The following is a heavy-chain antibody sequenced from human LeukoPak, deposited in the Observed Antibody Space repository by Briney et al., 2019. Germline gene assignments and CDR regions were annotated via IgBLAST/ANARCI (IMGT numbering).Heavy chain of an antibody. V-gene: IGHV3-7*01. CDR2: IKQDGSEK. D-gene: IGHD3-3*01. J-gene: IGHJ4*02. Sequence: GGSPRLASAASRVRASSCGIGWVCEAPGTGLEWVANIKQDGSEKYYVDSVKGRFTISRDNAKNSLYLQMNSLRAEDTAVYYCAGREWFYWGQGTLVTVSS. CDR1: RVRASSCG. CDR3: AGREWFY.